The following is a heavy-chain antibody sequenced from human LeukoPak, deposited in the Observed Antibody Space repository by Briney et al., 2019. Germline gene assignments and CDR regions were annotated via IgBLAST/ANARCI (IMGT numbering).Heavy chain of an antibody. V-gene: IGHV1-18*01. CDR1: GGTFTSYG. D-gene: IGHD1-26*01. Sequence: ASVKVSCKASGGTFTSYGISWVRQAPGQGLEWMGWISAYNGNTNYAQKLQGRVTMTTDTSTSTAYMELRSLRSDDTAVYYCARESGSYYPSSWYFDLWGRGTLVTVSS. CDR2: ISAYNGNT. J-gene: IGHJ2*01. CDR3: ARESGSYYPSSWYFDL.